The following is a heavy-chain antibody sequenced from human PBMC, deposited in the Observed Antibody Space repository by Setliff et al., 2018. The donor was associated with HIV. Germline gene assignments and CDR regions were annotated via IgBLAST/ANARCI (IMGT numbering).Heavy chain of an antibody. J-gene: IGHJ3*02. CDR3: ARTYDRITYDAFDI. CDR1: GGSFSDYS. V-gene: IGHV4-34*12. D-gene: IGHD3-10*01. CDR2: IIHSGIT. Sequence: SETLSLTCAVSGGSFSDYSWTWIRQPPGKGLEWIGEIIHSGITNYSPSLKSRVTISVDTSKNHFSLKLSSVSAADTAVYYCARTYDRITYDAFDIWGQGTMVTVS.